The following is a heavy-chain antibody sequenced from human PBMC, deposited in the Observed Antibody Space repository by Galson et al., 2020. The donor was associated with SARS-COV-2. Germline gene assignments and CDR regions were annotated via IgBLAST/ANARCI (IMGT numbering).Heavy chain of an antibody. CDR1: GFTLSSYR. J-gene: IGHJ4*02. D-gene: IGHD1-26*01. CDR3: ARDPVGAIWSGIDY. V-gene: IGHV3-33*01. Sequence: QLGESLKIPCAASGFTLSSYRMHWVRQAPGKGLEWVAVIWYDGSHKYYADSVKGRFTISRDNSKNTLYLQMNSLRAEDTAVYYCARDPVGAIWSGIDYWGQGTLVTVAS. CDR2: IWYDGSHK.